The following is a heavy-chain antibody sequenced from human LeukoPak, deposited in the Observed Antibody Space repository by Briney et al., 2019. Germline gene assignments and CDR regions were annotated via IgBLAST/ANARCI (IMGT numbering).Heavy chain of an antibody. CDR2: ISISSSYI. V-gene: IGHV3-21*01. J-gene: IGHJ2*01. Sequence: GGSLRLSCIASEFTFSTSAMDWVRQAPGKWLEWVSSISISSSYIYYADSVKDRFTISRDKAKNSLYLQMNSLRAEDTAVYYCARDGKADYYGSGNPPRYWYFDLWGRGTLVTVSS. CDR1: EFTFSTSA. D-gene: IGHD3-10*01. CDR3: ARDGKADYYGSGNPPRYWYFDL.